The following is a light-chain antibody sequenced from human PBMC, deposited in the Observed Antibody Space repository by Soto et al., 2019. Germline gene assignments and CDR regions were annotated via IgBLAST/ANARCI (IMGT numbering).Light chain of an antibody. V-gene: IGKV3-20*01. Sequence: EIVLTQSPGTLSLSPGERATLSCRASQRASSTYFAWYQQKPGQAPRLLIYGASTRATGIPDRFSGSGSATDFTLTISRLEPEDFAVYYCQQFGSSPYTFGQGTKLELK. J-gene: IGKJ2*01. CDR1: QRASSTY. CDR3: QQFGSSPYT. CDR2: GAS.